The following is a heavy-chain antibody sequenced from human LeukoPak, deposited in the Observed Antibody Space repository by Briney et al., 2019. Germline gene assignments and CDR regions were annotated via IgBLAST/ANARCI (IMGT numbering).Heavy chain of an antibody. J-gene: IGHJ4*02. D-gene: IGHD5-24*01. V-gene: IGHV3-66*01. Sequence: GGSLRLSCAASGFSVINNYMNWVRQAPGKGLEWVSLIATNGDRHSADSVKGRFIISSDNSKNTLYFQMNNLRVEDTAVYYCARGDGYIIRDWGQGTLVTVSS. CDR2: IATNGDR. CDR3: ARGDGYIIRD. CDR1: GFSVINNY.